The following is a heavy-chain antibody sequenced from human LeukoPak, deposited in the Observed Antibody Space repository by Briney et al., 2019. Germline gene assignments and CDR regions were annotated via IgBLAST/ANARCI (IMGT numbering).Heavy chain of an antibody. Sequence: GGSLRLSCAASGFTFSTYWMSWVRQAPGKGLEWVANINRDGSEKYYGDSVKGRFTISRDNAENSLFLQMNSLRADDTAVYYCARDPDIVVVPAANYYYYGMDVWGQGTTVTVSS. CDR1: GFTFSTYW. CDR2: INRDGSEK. CDR3: ARDPDIVVVPAANYYYYGMDV. J-gene: IGHJ6*02. D-gene: IGHD2-2*01. V-gene: IGHV3-7*01.